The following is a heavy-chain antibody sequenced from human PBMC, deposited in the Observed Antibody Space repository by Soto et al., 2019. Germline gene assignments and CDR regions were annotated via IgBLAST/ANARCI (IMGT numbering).Heavy chain of an antibody. J-gene: IGHJ4*02. Sequence: SETLSLTCTVSGGSISSSSYYWGWIRQPPGKGLEWIGSIYYSGSTYYNPSLKSRVTISVDTSKNQFSLKLSSVTAADTAVYYCARLLGYCSGGSCQSFDYWGQGTLVPVSS. CDR2: IYYSGST. D-gene: IGHD2-15*01. CDR3: ARLLGYCSGGSCQSFDY. V-gene: IGHV4-39*01. CDR1: GGSISSSSYY.